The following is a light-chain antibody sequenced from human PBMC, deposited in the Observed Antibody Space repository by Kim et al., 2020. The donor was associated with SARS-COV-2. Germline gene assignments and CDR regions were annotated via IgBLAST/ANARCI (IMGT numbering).Light chain of an antibody. CDR2: LNSDGSH. CDR1: SGHSSYP. V-gene: IGLV4-69*01. J-gene: IGLJ3*02. CDR3: QTWGTGIRV. Sequence: AAVQLTCTLSSGHSSYPIAWYQQRPEKGPRYLMKLNSDGSHSKGDGIPDRFSGSSSGAERYLTISSLQSEDEADYYCQTWGTGIRVFGGGTQLTVL.